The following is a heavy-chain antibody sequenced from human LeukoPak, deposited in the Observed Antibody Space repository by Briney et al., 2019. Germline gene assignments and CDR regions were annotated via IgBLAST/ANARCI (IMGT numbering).Heavy chain of an antibody. CDR2: IYHSGST. D-gene: IGHD3-9*01. Sequence: SETLSLTCAVSGYSISSGYYWGWIRQPPGKGLEWIGSIYHSGSTYYNPSLKSRVTISVDTSKNRFSLKLSSVTAADTAVYYCARQPENYDILTGYRLWYFDLWGRGTLVTASS. V-gene: IGHV4-38-2*01. J-gene: IGHJ2*01. CDR3: ARQPENYDILTGYRLWYFDL. CDR1: GYSISSGYY.